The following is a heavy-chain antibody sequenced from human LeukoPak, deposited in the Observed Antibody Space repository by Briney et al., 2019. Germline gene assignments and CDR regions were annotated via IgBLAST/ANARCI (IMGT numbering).Heavy chain of an antibody. Sequence: GASVKVPCKASGYTFTGYYMHWVRQAPGQGLEWMGWINPNSGGTNYAQKFQGRVTMTRDTSISTAYMELSRLRSDDTAVYYCARDRGCSSTSCHFNWFDPWGQGTLVTVSS. CDR1: GYTFTGYY. CDR3: ARDRGCSSTSCHFNWFDP. V-gene: IGHV1-2*02. J-gene: IGHJ5*02. D-gene: IGHD2-2*01. CDR2: INPNSGGT.